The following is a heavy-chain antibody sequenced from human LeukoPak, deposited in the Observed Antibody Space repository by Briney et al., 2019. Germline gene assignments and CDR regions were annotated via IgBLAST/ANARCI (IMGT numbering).Heavy chain of an antibody. CDR2: INHSGST. CDR1: GGSFSGYY. J-gene: IGHJ4*02. D-gene: IGHD2-21*02. CDR3: ARANCGGDCPFDY. V-gene: IGHV4-34*01. Sequence: PSETLSLTCAVYGGSFSGYYWSWSRQPPGKGLEWIGEINHSGSTNYNPSLKSRVTISVDTSKNQFSLKLSSVTAADTAVYYCARANCGGDCPFDYWGQGTLVTVSS.